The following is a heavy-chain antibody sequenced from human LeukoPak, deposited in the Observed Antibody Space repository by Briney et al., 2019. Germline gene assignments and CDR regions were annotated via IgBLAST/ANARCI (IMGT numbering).Heavy chain of an antibody. Sequence: SQTLSLTCTVSGGSISSGDYYGSWIRQPPGKGLEWIGYIYYSGSTYYNPSLKSRVTISVDTSKNQFSLKLSSVTAADTAVYYCARVERYFDWSLDYWGQGTLVTVSS. J-gene: IGHJ4*02. CDR3: ARVERYFDWSLDY. V-gene: IGHV4-30-4*01. D-gene: IGHD3-9*01. CDR1: GGSISSGDYY. CDR2: IYYSGST.